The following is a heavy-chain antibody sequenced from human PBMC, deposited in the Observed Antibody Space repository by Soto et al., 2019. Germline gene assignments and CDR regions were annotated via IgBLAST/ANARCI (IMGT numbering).Heavy chain of an antibody. CDR2: ISGSGST. Sequence: GGSLRLSXAASGFTFSDYGMSWVRQAPGKGLEWVSAISGSGSTFYADSVKGRFTISRDNSKNTLFLQMNSLRAQDTAVYYCAKDYLRWAQPWGQGTLVTSPQ. D-gene: IGHD1-26*01. V-gene: IGHV3-23*01. CDR3: AKDYLRWAQP. J-gene: IGHJ5*02. CDR1: GFTFSDYG.